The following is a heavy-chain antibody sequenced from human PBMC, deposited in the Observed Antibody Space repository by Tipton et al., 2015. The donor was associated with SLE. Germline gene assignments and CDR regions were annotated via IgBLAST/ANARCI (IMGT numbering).Heavy chain of an antibody. V-gene: IGHV3-13*04. CDR2: IGTAGDT. J-gene: IGHJ3*02. CDR1: GFTFSSYD. CDR3: ARARITIFGVGYDAFDI. D-gene: IGHD3-3*01. Sequence: SLRLSCAASGFTFSSYDMHWVRQATGKGLEWVSAIGTAGDTYYPGSVKGRFTISRENAKNSLYLQMNSLRAGDTAVYYCARARITIFGVGYDAFDIWGQGTMVTVSS.